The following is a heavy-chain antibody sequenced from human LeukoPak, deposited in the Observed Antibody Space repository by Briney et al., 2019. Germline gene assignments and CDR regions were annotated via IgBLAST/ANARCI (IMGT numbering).Heavy chain of an antibody. CDR3: ARGEDSYYYDSSGYFRN. J-gene: IGHJ4*02. Sequence: SETLSLTCAVDVRSFSDYDGTWIRQPPGKGLEWIGEINHSGSTNYNPSLKSRVTISVDTSKNQFSLKLSSVTAADTAVYYCARGEDSYYYDSSGYFRNWGQGTLVTVSS. D-gene: IGHD3-22*01. CDR1: VRSFSDYD. CDR2: INHSGST. V-gene: IGHV4-34*01.